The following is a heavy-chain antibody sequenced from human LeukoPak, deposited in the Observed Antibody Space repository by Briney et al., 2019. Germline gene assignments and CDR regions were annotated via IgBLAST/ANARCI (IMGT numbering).Heavy chain of an antibody. J-gene: IGHJ4*02. D-gene: IGHD4-17*01. CDR3: ARDGYGDYLAY. Sequence: MGGVIPIIGRANYAQEFQGRVTITADKSTRTVYMELTSLRSEDTDVYYCARDGYGDYLAYWGQGTLVTVSS. CDR2: VIPIIGRA. V-gene: IGHV1-69*06.